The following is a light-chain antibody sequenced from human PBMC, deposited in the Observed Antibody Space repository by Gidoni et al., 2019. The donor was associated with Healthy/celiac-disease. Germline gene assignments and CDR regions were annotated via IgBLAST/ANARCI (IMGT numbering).Light chain of an antibody. CDR2: AAS. CDR3: KQSYSTPTALT. CDR1: QSISSY. Sequence: IQMPQSPASLSASVGDRVTITCRESQSISSYLNWYQQKPGKAPKLLIYAASSLQSGVPSRFSGSGSGTDSTLTISSLKPEDLATSYYKQSYSTPTALTFGGGTKVEIK. J-gene: IGKJ4*01. V-gene: IGKV1-39*01.